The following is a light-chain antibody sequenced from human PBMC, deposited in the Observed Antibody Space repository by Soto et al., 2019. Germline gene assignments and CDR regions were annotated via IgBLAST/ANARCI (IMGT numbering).Light chain of an antibody. V-gene: IGKV3-11*01. J-gene: IGKJ1*01. Sequence: EVVLTQSPATVSLSPGERATLSCRASQSVYTYLAWYQQKPGQAPRLLIFDASNRATGIPARFSGNGSGTDFTLTISSLEPEDVAVYYCQQQSNWPPFTFGQGTKVEIK. CDR1: QSVYTY. CDR2: DAS. CDR3: QQQSNWPPFT.